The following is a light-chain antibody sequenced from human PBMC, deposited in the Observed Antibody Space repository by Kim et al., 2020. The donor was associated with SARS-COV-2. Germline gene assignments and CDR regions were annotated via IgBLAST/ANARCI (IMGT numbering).Light chain of an antibody. CDR3: QQTYSASRT. Sequence: DIQMTQSPSSLSASVGDRVTITCRASQDISRYLNWYQQKPGKAPKLLIYTASSLQSGVPSRFTGSGSETDFTLTISSLRPEDVASYFCQQTYSASRTFGQGTKVDIK. CDR1: QDISRY. J-gene: IGKJ1*01. V-gene: IGKV1-39*01. CDR2: TAS.